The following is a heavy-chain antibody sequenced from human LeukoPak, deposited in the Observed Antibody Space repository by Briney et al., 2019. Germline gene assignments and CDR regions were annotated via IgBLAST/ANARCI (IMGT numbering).Heavy chain of an antibody. CDR2: INHSGST. Sequence: KPSETLSLTCAVYGGSFSGYYWSWIRQPPGKGLEWIGEINHSGSTNYNPSLKSRVTISVDTSKNQFSLKLSSVTAADTAVYYCARVVTYDFWSGYYSHGMDVWGQGTTVTVSS. V-gene: IGHV4-34*01. J-gene: IGHJ6*02. D-gene: IGHD3-3*01. CDR3: ARVVTYDFWSGYYSHGMDV. CDR1: GGSFSGYY.